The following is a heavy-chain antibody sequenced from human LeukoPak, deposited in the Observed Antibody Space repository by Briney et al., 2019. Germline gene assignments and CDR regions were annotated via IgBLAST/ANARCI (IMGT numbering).Heavy chain of an antibody. D-gene: IGHD2-15*01. J-gene: IGHJ6*03. CDR3: AKDTSAWWYHRAYMNV. CDR2: ISGSGDTT. Sequence: GGSLGLSCAASGFTFSNYAMSWVRQAPGGGLEWVSAISGSGDTTFHADSVKGRFTTSRDNSKNTLSLQMSGLRVEDSAVYFCAKDTSAWWYHRAYMNVWGTGTTVTVSS. V-gene: IGHV3-23*01. CDR1: GFTFSNYA.